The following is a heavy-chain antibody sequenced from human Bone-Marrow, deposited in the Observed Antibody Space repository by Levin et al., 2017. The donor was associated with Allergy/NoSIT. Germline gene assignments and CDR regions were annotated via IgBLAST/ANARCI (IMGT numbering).Heavy chain of an antibody. CDR2: ISSRSTYI. J-gene: IGHJ4*02. CDR3: ARTGYSSGWDFDI. CDR1: GFNLIHYG. Sequence: KSGGSLRLSCTASGFNLIHYGMNWVRQAPGKGLEWVSSISSRSTYIYSAESLKGRLIISRDNANNTLYLQMNSLRVEDTAMYYCARTGYSSGWDFDIWGQGILVTVSS. V-gene: IGHV3-21*01. D-gene: IGHD6-19*01.